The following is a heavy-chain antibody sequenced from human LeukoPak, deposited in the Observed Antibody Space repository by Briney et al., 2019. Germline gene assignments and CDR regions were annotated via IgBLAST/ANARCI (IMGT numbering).Heavy chain of an antibody. CDR2: INPNSGGT. D-gene: IGHD5-12*01. J-gene: IGHJ4*02. Sequence: ASVKVSCKASGYTFTGYYMRWVRQAPGQGLEWMGWINPNSGGTNYAQKFQGRATMTRDTSISTAYMELSRLRSDDTAVYYCARDLVDIVAPKRDYWGQGTLVTVSS. V-gene: IGHV1-2*02. CDR1: GYTFTGYY. CDR3: ARDLVDIVAPKRDY.